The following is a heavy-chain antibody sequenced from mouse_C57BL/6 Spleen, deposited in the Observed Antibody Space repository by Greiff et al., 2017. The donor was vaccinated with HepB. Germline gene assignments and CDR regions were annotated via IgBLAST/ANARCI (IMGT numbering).Heavy chain of an antibody. J-gene: IGHJ2*01. CDR3: ARRKGSGYRFDY. V-gene: IGHV1-26*01. D-gene: IGHD3-2*02. Sequence: VQLQQSGPELVKPGASVKISCKASGYTFTDYYMNWVKQSHGKSLEWIGDINPNNGGTSYNQKFKGKATLTVDKSSSTAYMELRSLTSEDSAVYYCARRKGSGYRFDYWGQGTTLTVSS. CDR1: GYTFTDYY. CDR2: INPNNGGT.